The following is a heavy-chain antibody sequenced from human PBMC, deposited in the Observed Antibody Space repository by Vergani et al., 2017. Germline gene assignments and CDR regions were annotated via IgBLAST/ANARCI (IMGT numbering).Heavy chain of an antibody. Sequence: EVQLVESGGGLVQPGGSLRLSCAASGFMFSSYWMNWVRQAPGKGLEWVANIKQDGSEKYYVDSVKGRFTISRDNAKNSLYLQMNSLRAEDTAVYYCARELHSSSSEGFDYWGQGTLVTVSS. CDR1: GFMFSSYW. D-gene: IGHD6-6*01. CDR3: ARELHSSSSEGFDY. V-gene: IGHV3-7*01. J-gene: IGHJ4*02. CDR2: IKQDGSEK.